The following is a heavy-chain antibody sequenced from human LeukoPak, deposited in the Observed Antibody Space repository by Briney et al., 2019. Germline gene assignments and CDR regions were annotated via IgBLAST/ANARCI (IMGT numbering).Heavy chain of an antibody. V-gene: IGHV1-69*01. CDR2: IIPIFGTA. D-gene: IGHD3-22*01. Sequence: SVKVSCKASGGTFSSYAISWVPQAPGQGLEWMGGIIPIFGTANYAQKFQGRVTITADESTSTAYMELSSLRSEDTAVYYCARDLGCYYYDSRGCDDYWGQGTLVTVSS. CDR1: GGTFSSYA. CDR3: ARDLGCYYYDSRGCDDY. J-gene: IGHJ4*02.